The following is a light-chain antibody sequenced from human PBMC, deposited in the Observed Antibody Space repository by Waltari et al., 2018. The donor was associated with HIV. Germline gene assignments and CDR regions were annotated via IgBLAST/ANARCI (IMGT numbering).Light chain of an antibody. J-gene: IGLJ2*01. V-gene: IGLV2-8*01. Sequence: QSALTQPPSASGSPGQSVTISCTGTSSDVGDYNYVHWYQQHPGKAHQLMIYEVSKRPAGDPARCSGSKSGNTASLTVSGLQAEEEAEYYCWSYAGSNNPLIFGGGTKLTVL. CDR2: EVS. CDR1: SSDVGDYNY. CDR3: WSYAGSNNPLI.